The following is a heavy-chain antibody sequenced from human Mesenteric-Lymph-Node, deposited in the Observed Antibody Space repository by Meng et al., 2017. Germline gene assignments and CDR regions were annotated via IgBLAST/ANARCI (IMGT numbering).Heavy chain of an antibody. CDR1: GFTFNSYG. D-gene: IGHD6-19*01. Sequence: GESLKISCAASGFTFNSYGMHWVRQAPGKGLEWVAVIWYDGSNKYYADSVKGRFTISRDNSKNTLYLQMNSLRAEDTAVYYCARDGTLYSSGWYSDYWGQGTLVTVSS. CDR3: ARDGTLYSSGWYSDY. V-gene: IGHV3-33*01. J-gene: IGHJ4*02. CDR2: IWYDGSNK.